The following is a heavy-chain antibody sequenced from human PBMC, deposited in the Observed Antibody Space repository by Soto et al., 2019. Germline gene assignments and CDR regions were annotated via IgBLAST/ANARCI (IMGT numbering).Heavy chain of an antibody. CDR3: ARLGNSGYDLRLWYYGMDV. D-gene: IGHD5-12*01. J-gene: IGHJ6*02. Sequence: PGESLKISCKGSGYSFTSYWIGWVRQMPGKGLEWMGIIYPGDSDTRYSPSFQGQVTISADKSISTAYLQWSSLKASDTAMYYCARLGNSGYDLRLWYYGMDVWGQGTTVTVSS. CDR2: IYPGDSDT. V-gene: IGHV5-51*01. CDR1: GYSFTSYW.